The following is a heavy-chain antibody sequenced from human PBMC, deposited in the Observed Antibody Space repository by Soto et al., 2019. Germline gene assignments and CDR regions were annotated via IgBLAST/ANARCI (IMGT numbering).Heavy chain of an antibody. CDR2: ITLYNGNT. J-gene: IGHJ4*02. Sequence: SVKVSCKASGYTFTYCSLHWLQQAPGQGLERMRWITLYNGNTNYAKKFQGRVTITRDMSLRTAYIELSSLRSGDSAVYYWSRSGYYHYYFDYWGQGTLVTVSS. CDR3: SRSGYYHYYFDY. CDR1: GYTFTYCS. V-gene: IGHV1-45*02. D-gene: IGHD3-22*01.